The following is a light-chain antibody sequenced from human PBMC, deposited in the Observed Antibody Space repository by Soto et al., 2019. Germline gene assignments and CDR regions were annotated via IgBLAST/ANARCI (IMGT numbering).Light chain of an antibody. CDR1: SSDLGIYNY. Sequence: LTQPASVSGSPGQSITISCSGSSSDLGIYNYVSWYQQHPGKVPKLIIFEVTNRPPGVSNRFSGSKSGNTASLTISGLQAEDEADYYCSSYTTSSTRVFGTGTKVTVL. CDR2: EVT. CDR3: SSYTTSSTRV. J-gene: IGLJ1*01. V-gene: IGLV2-14*01.